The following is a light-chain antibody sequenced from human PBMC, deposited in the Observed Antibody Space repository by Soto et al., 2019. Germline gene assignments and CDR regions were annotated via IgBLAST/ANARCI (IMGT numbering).Light chain of an antibody. J-gene: IGLJ1*01. CDR3: GSYSTTDTPFV. V-gene: IGLV2-14*01. Sequence: QSALAQPSSVSGSPGQSITISCTGTSTDVGGYNYVSWYQHHSGKAPKLVIYEVTNRPSGSSVRFSGSKSVKTASLTIPPLQAEDESDYYCGSYSTTDTPFVFGSGTKGTVL. CDR2: EVT. CDR1: STDVGGYNY.